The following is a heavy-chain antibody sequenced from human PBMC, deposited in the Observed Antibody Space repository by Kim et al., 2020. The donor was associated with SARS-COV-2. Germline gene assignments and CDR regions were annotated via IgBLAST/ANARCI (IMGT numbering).Heavy chain of an antibody. Sequence: SETLSLTCTVSGSSISSGTYYWGWIRQPPGKGLEWIGSISYSGDTFYDPSLKSRVTMSIDTSKSQFSLKLSSVTAADTALYYCARDPSLGLCQFDYWGQGILVTVSS. D-gene: IGHD2-2*01. CDR2: ISYSGDT. V-gene: IGHV4-39*07. CDR3: ARDPSLGLCQFDY. CDR1: GSSISSGTYY. J-gene: IGHJ4*02.